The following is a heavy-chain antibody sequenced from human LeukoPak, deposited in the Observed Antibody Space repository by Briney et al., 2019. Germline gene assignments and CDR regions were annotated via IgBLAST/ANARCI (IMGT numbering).Heavy chain of an antibody. J-gene: IGHJ4*02. D-gene: IGHD6-13*01. CDR1: GGSISSSVYY. Sequence: SEALSLTCTVSGGSISSSVYYWGWIRQPPGKGLEWIGSVYYTGSTYFNPSLKSRLTISADTSKNQLSLKLRSATAADTAVYYCARHLSSNWYLGYFDFWGQGTLVTVSS. CDR3: ARHLSSNWYLGYFDF. V-gene: IGHV4-39*01. CDR2: VYYTGST.